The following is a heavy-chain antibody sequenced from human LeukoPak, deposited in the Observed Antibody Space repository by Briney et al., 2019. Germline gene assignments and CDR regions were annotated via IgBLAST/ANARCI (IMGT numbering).Heavy chain of an antibody. CDR2: VYFDGDT. CDR1: GGSISSYY. D-gene: IGHD6-6*01. CDR3: ARHRKSARNYLYYYMDV. J-gene: IGHJ6*03. V-gene: IGHV4-59*05. Sequence: SETLSLTCTVSGGSISSYYWTWIRQSPGEGLEWIGSVYFDGDTSYSPSLKSRVIISVDTSKNQFSLNLTSVTAADTALYYCARHRKSARNYLYYYMDVWGKGTTVTVSS.